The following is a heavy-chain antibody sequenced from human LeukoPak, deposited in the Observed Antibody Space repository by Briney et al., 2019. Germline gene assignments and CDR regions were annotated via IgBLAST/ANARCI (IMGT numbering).Heavy chain of an antibody. CDR1: GGTFSSYA. CDR2: IIPIFGTA. CDR3: ARTKYEPSSYYYYYYYMDV. D-gene: IGHD6-6*01. V-gene: IGHV1-69*06. Sequence: ASVKVSCKASGGTFSSYAISWVRQAPGQGLEWMGGIIPIFGTANYAQKFQGRVTITADKSTSTAYMELSSLRSEDTAVYYCARTKYEPSSYYYYYYYMDVWGKGTTVTISS. J-gene: IGHJ6*03.